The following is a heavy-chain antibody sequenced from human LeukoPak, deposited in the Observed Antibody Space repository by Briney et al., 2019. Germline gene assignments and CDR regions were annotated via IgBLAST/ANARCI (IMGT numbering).Heavy chain of an antibody. Sequence: GGSLRLSCAASGFIFRSYWLSWVRQAPGRGLEWVANIKQDGSDKYYVDSVKGRFTISRDNAKNSLFLQMDSLRAEDTAVYYCATHDVLTGYPYFDYWGQGTLVTVSS. CDR1: GFIFRSYW. V-gene: IGHV3-7*01. D-gene: IGHD3-9*01. CDR2: IKQDGSDK. J-gene: IGHJ4*02. CDR3: ATHDVLTGYPYFDY.